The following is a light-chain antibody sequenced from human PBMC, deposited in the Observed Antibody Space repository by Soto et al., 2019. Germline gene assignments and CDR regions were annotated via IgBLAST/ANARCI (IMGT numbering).Light chain of an antibody. V-gene: IGKV1-39*01. J-gene: IGKJ3*01. CDR3: QQSYNTLA. CDR1: QTIGRY. Sequence: DIQMTQSPSSLSASVGDRVTITCRASQTIGRYLNWYQQKPGKAPKLLIFAASSLQSGVPSRFSGSGSGTEFTLAISSLQPEDFATYYCQQSYNTLAFGPGTKVDIK. CDR2: AAS.